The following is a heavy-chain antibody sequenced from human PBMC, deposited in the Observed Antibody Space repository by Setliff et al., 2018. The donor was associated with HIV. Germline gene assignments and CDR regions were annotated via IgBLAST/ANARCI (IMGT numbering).Heavy chain of an antibody. CDR3: ATCRHRPSNWFDP. CDR1: GDSINSGTYY. V-gene: IGHV4-39*07. Sequence: SETLSLTCTVSGDSINSGTYYWGWIRQPPGKGLEWIGSVYNSGITFKNPSLKSRVSISVDRSGNQFSLRLTSVTAADTAVYYCATCRHRPSNWFDPWGQGTVVTVSS. J-gene: IGHJ5*02. CDR2: VYNSGIT.